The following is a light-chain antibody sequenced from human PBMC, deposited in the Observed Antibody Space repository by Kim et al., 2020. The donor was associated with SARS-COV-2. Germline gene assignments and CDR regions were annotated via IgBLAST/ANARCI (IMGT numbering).Light chain of an antibody. Sequence: GQSVTISCTGTSSDIGTYTYVSWYQQHPGKAPKLMIYGVNKRPSGVPDRFSGSKSGNTASLTISGLQAEDESDYYCSSYAGTYNWVFGGGTQLTVL. CDR1: SSDIGTYTY. CDR3: SSYAGTYNWV. J-gene: IGLJ3*02. V-gene: IGLV2-11*01. CDR2: GVN.